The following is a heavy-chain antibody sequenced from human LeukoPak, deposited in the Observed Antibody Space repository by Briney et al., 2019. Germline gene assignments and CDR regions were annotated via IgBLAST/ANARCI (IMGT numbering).Heavy chain of an antibody. CDR2: IYPSDSDT. V-gene: IGHV5-51*01. J-gene: IGHJ4*02. CDR1: GYSFTSYW. D-gene: IGHD1-26*01. Sequence: GESLKISCKGSGYSFTSYWIVWVRQMPGKGLEWMGIIYPSDSDTTYSPTFQGQVTISADKSITTAYLQWSSLKASDTAMYYCARALSGSYSYSLDYWGQGALVTVSS. CDR3: ARALSGSYSYSLDY.